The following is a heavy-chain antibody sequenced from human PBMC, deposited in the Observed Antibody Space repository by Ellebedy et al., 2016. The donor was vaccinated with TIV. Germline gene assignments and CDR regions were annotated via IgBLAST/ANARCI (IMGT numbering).Heavy chain of an antibody. V-gene: IGHV5-51*01. Sequence: KVSCKGSGYSFTSYWIAWVRQMPGKGLEWMGIIFPGDSDARYSPSFQGQVTISVDKSITTAYLQWSSLKASDTGTYYCARETGGNWFDPWGQGTPVTVSS. CDR2: IFPGDSDA. CDR3: ARETGGNWFDP. CDR1: GYSFTSYW. J-gene: IGHJ5*02. D-gene: IGHD2-15*01.